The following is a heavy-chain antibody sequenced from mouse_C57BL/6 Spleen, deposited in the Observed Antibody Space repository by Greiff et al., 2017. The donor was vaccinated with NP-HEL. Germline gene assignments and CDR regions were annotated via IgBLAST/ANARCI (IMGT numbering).Heavy chain of an antibody. V-gene: IGHV1-20*01. CDR3: ARWPYGSSYYFDY. J-gene: IGHJ2*01. CDR2: INPYNGDT. Sequence: LQPSVPSLVPPGDSVHISCKASVYSFTGYFMNLLMHSHGTSLEWIGRINPYNGDTFYNQKFKGKATLTVDKSSSTAHMELRSLTSEDSAVYYCARWPYGSSYYFDYWGQGTTLTVSS. CDR1: VYSFTGYF. D-gene: IGHD1-1*01.